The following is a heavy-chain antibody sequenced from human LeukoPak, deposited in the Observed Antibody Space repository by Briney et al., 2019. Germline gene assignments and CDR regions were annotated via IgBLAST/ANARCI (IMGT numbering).Heavy chain of an antibody. V-gene: IGHV3-23*01. CDR2: ISGSGGST. CDR1: GFTFGSYA. D-gene: IGHD5-24*01. Sequence: PGGSLRLSCAASGFTFGSYAMSWVRQAPGKGLEWVSAISGSGGSTYYADSVKGRFTISRDNSKNTLYLQMNSLRAEDTAVYYRAKDDGDGYNYSTFDYWGQGTLVTVSS. J-gene: IGHJ4*02. CDR3: AKDDGDGYNYSTFDY.